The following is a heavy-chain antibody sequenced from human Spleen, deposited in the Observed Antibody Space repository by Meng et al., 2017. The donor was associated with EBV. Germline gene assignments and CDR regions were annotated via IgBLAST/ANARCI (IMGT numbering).Heavy chain of an antibody. CDR1: RGSISSHNK. CDR2: ISHGGST. CDR3: AQRERWGLDP. V-gene: IGHV4-4*02. D-gene: IGHD3-16*01. J-gene: IGHJ5*02. Sequence: QGQPQGSGPGLVKPSGTLSLTCGVSRGSISSHNKWNWVRQSPERGLEWIGEISHGGSTNYNPSLRSRVTMSVDKSKNQIFLKLRSVTAADTAVYYCAQRERWGLDPWGQGTLVTVSS.